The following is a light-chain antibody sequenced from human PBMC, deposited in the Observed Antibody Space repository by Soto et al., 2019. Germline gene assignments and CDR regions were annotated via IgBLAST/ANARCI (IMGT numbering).Light chain of an antibody. Sequence: IQLTQSPSSLSASVGDRVTITCRASQGIRSSLAWYQQKPGRAPKLLVYAASNLQSGVPSRFSGSGYGTDFTLTISSLPPEDFATYYCQQLNSNPPYTFGQGTKLEVK. J-gene: IGKJ2*01. CDR2: AAS. V-gene: IGKV1-9*01. CDR3: QQLNSNPPYT. CDR1: QGIRSS.